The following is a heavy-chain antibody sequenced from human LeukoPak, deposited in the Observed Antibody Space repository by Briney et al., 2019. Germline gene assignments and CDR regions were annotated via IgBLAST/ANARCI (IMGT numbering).Heavy chain of an antibody. CDR3: ARDISITIFGVVITYGFDY. CDR1: GYTFTSYY. D-gene: IGHD3-3*01. Sequence: ASVKVSRKASGYTFTSYYMHWVRQAPGQGLEWMGIINPSGGSTSYAQKFQGRVTMTRDTSTSTVYMELSSLRSEDTAVYYCARDISITIFGVVITYGFDYWGQGTLVTVSS. V-gene: IGHV1-46*01. CDR2: INPSGGST. J-gene: IGHJ4*02.